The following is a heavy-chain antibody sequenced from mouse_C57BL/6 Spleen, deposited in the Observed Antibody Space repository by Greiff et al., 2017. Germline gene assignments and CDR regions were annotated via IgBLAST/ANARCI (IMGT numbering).Heavy chain of an antibody. CDR1: GYAFSSSW. J-gene: IGHJ2*01. CDR3: ARSGSGYVNFDD. CDR2: IYPGDGDT. Sequence: QVQLQQSGPELVKPGASVKISCKASGYAFSSSWMNWVKQRPGKGLEWIGRIYPGDGDTNYNGKFKGKATLTADKSSSTAYMQLSSLTSEDSAVYVCARSGSGYVNFDDWGQGTTRTVSS. V-gene: IGHV1-82*01. D-gene: IGHD3-2*02.